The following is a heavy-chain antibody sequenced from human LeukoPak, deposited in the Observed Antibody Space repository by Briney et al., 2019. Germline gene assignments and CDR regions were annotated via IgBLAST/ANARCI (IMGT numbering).Heavy chain of an antibody. D-gene: IGHD3-3*01. CDR3: ARDPITIFGVVILPNNWFDP. V-gene: IGHV1-2*02. Sequence: ASVKVSCKASGYTFTGYYMHWVRQAPGQGLEWMEWINPNSGGTNYAQKFQGRVTMTRDTSISTAYMELSRLRSDDTAVYYCARDPITIFGVVILPNNWFDPWGQGTLVTVSS. CDR1: GYTFTGYY. CDR2: INPNSGGT. J-gene: IGHJ5*02.